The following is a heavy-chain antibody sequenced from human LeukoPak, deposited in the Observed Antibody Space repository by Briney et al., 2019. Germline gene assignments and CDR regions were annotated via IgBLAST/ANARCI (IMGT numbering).Heavy chain of an antibody. D-gene: IGHD1-26*01. CDR1: GFTFSSYS. CDR3: ARDFPGPQWELPN. Sequence: GGSLRLSCAASGFTFSSYSMNWVRQAPGKGLEWVSSISSSSSYIYYADSVKGRFTIPRDNAKNSLYLQMNSLRAEDTAVYYCARDFPGPQWELPNWGQGTLVTVSS. CDR2: ISSSSSYI. V-gene: IGHV3-21*01. J-gene: IGHJ4*02.